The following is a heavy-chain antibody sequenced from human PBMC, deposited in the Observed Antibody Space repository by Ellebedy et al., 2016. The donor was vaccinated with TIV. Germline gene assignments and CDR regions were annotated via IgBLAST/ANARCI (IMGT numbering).Heavy chain of an antibody. CDR3: ASNIPDCTGTACYSSLGN. D-gene: IGHD2-15*01. J-gene: IGHJ4*02. V-gene: IGHV3-48*01. Sequence: GGSLRLXXTASGYIYTMHWVRQAPGKGLEWLSFINSRSTLIYYAGSVKGRFTVSRDNFKNSLYLQMDSLRPEDTAMYFCASNIPDCTGTACYSSLGNWGQGTLVTVSS. CDR1: GYIYT. CDR2: INSRSTLI.